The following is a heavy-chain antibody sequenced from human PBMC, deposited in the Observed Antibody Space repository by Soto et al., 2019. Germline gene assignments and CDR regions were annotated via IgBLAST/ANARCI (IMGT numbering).Heavy chain of an antibody. D-gene: IGHD6-19*01. V-gene: IGHV3-23*01. J-gene: IGHJ4*02. CDR3: AKERSSGWSFDY. Sequence: GSLRLSCAASGCTFSTYPMNWVLQAPGKGLEWVSAISGSGDTTYYADSVKGRFTVSRDNSKNTLYLQMNSLRAEDTAVFYCAKERSSGWSFDYWGPGTLVTVSS. CDR2: ISGSGDTT. CDR1: GCTFSTYP.